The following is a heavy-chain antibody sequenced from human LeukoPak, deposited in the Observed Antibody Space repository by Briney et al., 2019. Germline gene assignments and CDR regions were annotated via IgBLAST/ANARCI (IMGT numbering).Heavy chain of an antibody. D-gene: IGHD3-3*01. V-gene: IGHV5-51*01. J-gene: IGHJ4*02. Sequence: GESPKISCKGSGYSFTSYWIGWVRQMPGKGLEWMGIIYPGESDTRYSPSFQGQVTISADKSISTAYLQWSSLKASDTAMYYCARHPSPYDFWSGYTLDYWGQGTLVTVSS. CDR3: ARHPSPYDFWSGYTLDY. CDR1: GYSFTSYW. CDR2: IYPGESDT.